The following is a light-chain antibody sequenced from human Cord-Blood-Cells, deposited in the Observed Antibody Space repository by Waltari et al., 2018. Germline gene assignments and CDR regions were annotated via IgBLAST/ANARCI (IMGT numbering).Light chain of an antibody. CDR1: KLGDTY. CDR3: QAWDSSAYV. Sequence: SYELTQPPSVSVSPGQTASITCSGDKLGDTYACWYQQKPGQSPVLVIYQDSKRPSGIPERFSGSNSGNTATLTISGTQAMDEADYYCQAWDSSAYVFGTGTKATVL. CDR2: QDS. V-gene: IGLV3-1*01. J-gene: IGLJ1*01.